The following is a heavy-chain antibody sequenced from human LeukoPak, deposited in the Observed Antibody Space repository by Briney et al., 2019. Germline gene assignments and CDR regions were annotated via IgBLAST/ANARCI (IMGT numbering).Heavy chain of an antibody. CDR3: ARSGIAVVGTGEFFDY. J-gene: IGHJ4*02. CDR2: ISSSGSTI. CDR1: EFTFSSYG. V-gene: IGHV3-48*04. Sequence: GGSLRLSCAASEFTFSSYGMSWVRQAPGKGLEWVSYISSSGSTIYYADSVKGRFTISRDNAKNSLYLQMNSLRAEDTAVYYCARSGIAVVGTGEFFDYWGQGTLVTVSS. D-gene: IGHD6-19*01.